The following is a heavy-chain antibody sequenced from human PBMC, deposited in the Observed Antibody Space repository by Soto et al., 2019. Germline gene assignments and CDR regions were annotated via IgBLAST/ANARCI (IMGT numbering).Heavy chain of an antibody. CDR2: IYHAGTT. J-gene: IGHJ1*01. V-gene: IGHV4-59*08. D-gene: IGHD3-22*01. Sequence: PSETLSLTCTVSDGSLSPNYWSWIRQPPGKGLEWIGYIYHAGTTTYNPSLQSRVSISLDTSKNEVSLKLTSVTAADTAVYFCARLGAYYQAMDSWGQGTLVTVSS. CDR1: DGSLSPNY. CDR3: ARLGAYYQAMDS.